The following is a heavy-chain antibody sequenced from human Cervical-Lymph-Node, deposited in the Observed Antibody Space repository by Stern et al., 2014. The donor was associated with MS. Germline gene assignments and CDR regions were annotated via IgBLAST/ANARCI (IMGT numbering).Heavy chain of an antibody. D-gene: IGHD5-12*01. CDR3: ARSPATPSGYDRFDY. J-gene: IGHJ4*02. CDR1: GYLFDDYW. CDR2: IFPRDSNT. V-gene: IGHV5-51*03. Sequence: EVQLVQSGAEVKKPGESLKISCEASGYLFDDYWIGWVRQMSGRGLELVAIIFPRDSNTRYSPSVQGQVTISADKSISTASLQWSSLRAPAPPMYSCARSPATPSGYDRFDYWGQGALVTVSS.